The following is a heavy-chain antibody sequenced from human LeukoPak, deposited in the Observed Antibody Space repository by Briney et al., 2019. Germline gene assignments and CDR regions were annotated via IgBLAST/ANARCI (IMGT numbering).Heavy chain of an antibody. V-gene: IGHV3-66*01. J-gene: IGHJ4*02. CDR1: GFPVSSNY. D-gene: IGHD6-13*01. CDR3: ARAPYSTTWFFDY. Sequence: GGSLRLSCAASGFPVSSNYMTWVRQAPGKGLEWVSVINSGGTTYYADSVKGRFTISRDNSKNTLNLQMNSLRAEDTAVYYCARAPYSTTWFFDYWGQGTLSPSPQ. CDR2: INSGGTT.